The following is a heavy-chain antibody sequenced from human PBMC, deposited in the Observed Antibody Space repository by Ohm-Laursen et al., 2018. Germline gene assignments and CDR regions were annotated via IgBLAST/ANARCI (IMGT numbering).Heavy chain of an antibody. CDR3: ARDEPPNYYDSSGYYYRRYFQH. V-gene: IGHV1-18*01. J-gene: IGHJ1*01. Sequence: ASVKVSCKASGYTFTSYGISWVRQAPGQGLEWMGWISAYNGNTNYAQKLQGRVTMTTDTSTSTAYMELRSLRSDDTAVYYCARDEPPNYYDSSGYYYRRYFQHWGQGTLVTVSS. CDR1: GYTFTSYG. D-gene: IGHD3-22*01. CDR2: ISAYNGNT.